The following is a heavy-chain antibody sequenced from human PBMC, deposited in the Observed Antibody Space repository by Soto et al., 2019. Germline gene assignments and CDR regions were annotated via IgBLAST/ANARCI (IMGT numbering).Heavy chain of an antibody. J-gene: IGHJ4*02. V-gene: IGHV3-15*01. Sequence: HLVESGGDLVKPGGSLRLSSAASGFMFSSAWMSWVRQAPGKGLEWVGRIKSKRDGGTTDYAPPVKGRFVISRDDSKNTLYLQMNSLKTDDTAVYYCVEGWNDFWGQGTLVAVSS. CDR2: IKSKRDGGTT. CDR3: VEGWNDF. D-gene: IGHD1-1*01. CDR1: GFMFSSAW.